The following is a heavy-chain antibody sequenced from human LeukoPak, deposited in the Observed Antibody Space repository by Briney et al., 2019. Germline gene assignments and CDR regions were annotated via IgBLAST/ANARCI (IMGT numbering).Heavy chain of an antibody. CDR3: AKDRGKASPGRYYFDY. Sequence: GGSLRLSCAASGFTFSTYAMTWVRQAPGKGLEWVPAISGSGGSTYYADSVKGRFTISRDSSKNTLHLQLNSLRAEDTAVYYCAKDRGKASPGRYYFDYWGQGTLVTVSS. CDR2: ISGSGGST. CDR1: GFTFSTYA. D-gene: IGHD3-16*01. V-gene: IGHV3-23*01. J-gene: IGHJ4*02.